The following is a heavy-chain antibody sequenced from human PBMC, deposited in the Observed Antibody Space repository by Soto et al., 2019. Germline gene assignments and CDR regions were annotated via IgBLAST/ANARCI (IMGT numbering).Heavy chain of an antibody. D-gene: IGHD3-22*01. CDR2: ITYDGSNK. Sequence: GGSLRLSCAASGFTFSSYGMHWVRQAPGKGLEWVAVITYDGSNKYYADSVKGRFTISRDNSKNTLYLKMNSLRAEDTAVYYCAKSGAPYYYDGGPMDVWGQGTTVTVSS. CDR3: AKSGAPYYYDGGPMDV. CDR1: GFTFSSYG. J-gene: IGHJ6*02. V-gene: IGHV3-30*18.